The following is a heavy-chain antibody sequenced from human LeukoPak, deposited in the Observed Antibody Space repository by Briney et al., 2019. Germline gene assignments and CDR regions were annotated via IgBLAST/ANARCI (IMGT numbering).Heavy chain of an antibody. V-gene: IGHV4-39*01. CDR3: ARQRGQSRWVFDI. CDR2: VFYSGST. CDR1: GDSISSEAYW. Sequence: SETLSLTCSVSGDSISSEAYWWGWSRQPPGKGLEWVGSVFYSGSTYYTASLKSRLTISVDTSKNQFSLNLTSVTAADTAVYFLARQRGQSRWVFDIWGPGTIVTVSS. J-gene: IGHJ3*02. D-gene: IGHD4-23*01.